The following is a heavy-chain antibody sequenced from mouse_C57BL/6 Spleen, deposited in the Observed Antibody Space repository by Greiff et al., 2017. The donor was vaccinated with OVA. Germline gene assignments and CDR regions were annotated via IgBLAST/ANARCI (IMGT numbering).Heavy chain of an antibody. Sequence: VQGVESGPGLVQPSQSLSITCTVSGFSLTSYGVHWVRQSPGKGLEWLGVIWSGGSTDYNAAFISRLSISKDNSKSQVFFKMNSLQADDTAIYYCARNEGITQHYFDYWGQGTTLTVSS. D-gene: IGHD1-1*01. V-gene: IGHV2-2*01. CDR1: GFSLTSYG. CDR3: ARNEGITQHYFDY. CDR2: IWSGGST. J-gene: IGHJ2*01.